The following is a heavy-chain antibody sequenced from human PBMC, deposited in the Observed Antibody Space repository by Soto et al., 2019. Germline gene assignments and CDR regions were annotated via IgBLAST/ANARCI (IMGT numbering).Heavy chain of an antibody. CDR2: IYYSGST. V-gene: IGHV4-59*01. J-gene: IGHJ5*02. CDR1: GGSISSYY. Sequence: PSETLSPTCTVSGGSISSYYWSWIRQPPGKGLEWIGYIYYSGSTNYNPSLKSRVTISVDTSKNQFSLKLSSVTAADTAVYYCARDLYSSSHNWFDPWGQGTLVTVSS. CDR3: ARDLYSSSHNWFDP. D-gene: IGHD6-13*01.